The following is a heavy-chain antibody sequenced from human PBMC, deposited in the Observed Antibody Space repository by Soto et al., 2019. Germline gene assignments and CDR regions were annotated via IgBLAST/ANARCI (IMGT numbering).Heavy chain of an antibody. V-gene: IGHV4-30-4*02. Sequence: PSDTLSLTCTVYGGSYGSGDYYWVWFLHPPGKGLERIASIYYSGITYYTPSLKSRVTISVDTSQSQFSLRLSSVTAADRAVYYGARVGGGRTAYLYAMDICRQGTTVT. CDR2: IYYSGIT. CDR3: ARVGGGRTAYLYAMDI. J-gene: IGHJ6*02. CDR1: GGSYGSGDYY. D-gene: IGHD2-15*01.